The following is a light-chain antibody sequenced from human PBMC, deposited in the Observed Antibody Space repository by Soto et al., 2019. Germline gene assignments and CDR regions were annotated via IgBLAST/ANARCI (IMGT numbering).Light chain of an antibody. CDR1: QTVADS. J-gene: IGKJ4*01. Sequence: EIVMTQSPATLSVSPRERATLSCRASQTVADSLVWYQQKPGQPPRPLIKGASTRATGIPATFSGSGSGTEFTLTISSLQSEDFAVYYCQQYYDWPLTFGGGTKVEIK. CDR2: GAS. V-gene: IGKV3-15*01. CDR3: QQYYDWPLT.